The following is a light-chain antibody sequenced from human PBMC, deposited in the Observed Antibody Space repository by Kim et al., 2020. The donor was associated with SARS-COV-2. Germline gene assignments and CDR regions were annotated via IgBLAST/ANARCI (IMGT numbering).Light chain of an antibody. CDR2: VAS. Sequence: DIQMTQSPSSVSASVGDRVIITCRASQGIGNWLAWYQQKPGKVPKLLISVASTLESGVPSRFSGSGSGTDFTLTITNLQPEDSATYYCQQANSFPLTFGQGTRLEIK. CDR3: QQANSFPLT. CDR1: QGIGNW. J-gene: IGKJ5*01. V-gene: IGKV1D-12*01.